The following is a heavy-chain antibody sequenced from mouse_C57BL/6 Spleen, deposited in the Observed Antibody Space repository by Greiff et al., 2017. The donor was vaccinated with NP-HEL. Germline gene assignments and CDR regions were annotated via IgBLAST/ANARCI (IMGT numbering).Heavy chain of an antibody. V-gene: IGHV5-6*01. J-gene: IGHJ4*01. Sequence: EVKLMESGGDLVKPGGSLKLSCAASGFTFSSYGMSWVRQTPDKRLEWVATISSGGSYTYYPDSVKGRFTISRDNAKNTLYLQMSSLKSEDTAMYYCARQDGYDGYAMDYWGQGTSVTVAS. CDR1: GFTFSSYG. CDR3: ARQDGYDGYAMDY. D-gene: IGHD2-2*01. CDR2: ISSGGSYT.